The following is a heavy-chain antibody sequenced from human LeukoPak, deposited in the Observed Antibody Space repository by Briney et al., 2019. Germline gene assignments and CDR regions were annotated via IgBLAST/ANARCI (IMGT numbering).Heavy chain of an antibody. CDR1: GGSISSYY. D-gene: IGHD4-17*01. Sequence: SETLSLTCTVSGGSISSYYWSWIRQPPGKGLEWIGYIYYSGSTNYNPSLKSRVTISVDTSKNQFSLKLSSVTAADTAVYYCARVDDYGDYNWFDPWGQGTLATVSS. V-gene: IGHV4-59*01. CDR2: IYYSGST. CDR3: ARVDDYGDYNWFDP. J-gene: IGHJ5*02.